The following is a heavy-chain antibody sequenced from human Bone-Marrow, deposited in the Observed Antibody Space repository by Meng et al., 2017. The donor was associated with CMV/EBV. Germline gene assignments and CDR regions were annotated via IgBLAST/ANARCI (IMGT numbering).Heavy chain of an antibody. Sequence: SVKVSCKASGCTFSSYAISWVRQAPGQGLEWMGGIIAIFGTANYAQKFQGRVTITTDESTSTAYLGLSSLRSEDTAVYYCARYGIAAVGMGGDYYYGMDVWGQGTTVTVSS. CDR1: GCTFSSYA. CDR2: IIAIFGTA. V-gene: IGHV1-69*05. D-gene: IGHD6-13*01. J-gene: IGHJ6*02. CDR3: ARYGIAAVGMGGDYYYGMDV.